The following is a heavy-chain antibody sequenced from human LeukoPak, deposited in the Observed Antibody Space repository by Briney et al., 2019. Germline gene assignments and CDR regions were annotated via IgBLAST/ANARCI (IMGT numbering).Heavy chain of an antibody. D-gene: IGHD1-26*01. CDR2: ISSSSSYI. J-gene: IGHJ4*02. CDR3: ARDGRGTTFGY. Sequence: PGGSLRLSCAASGFTFSSYSMNWARQAPGKGLEWVSSISSSSSYIYYADSAKGRFTISRDNAKNSLYLQMNSLRAEDTAVYYCARDGRGTTFGYWGQGTLVTVSS. V-gene: IGHV3-21*01. CDR1: GFTFSSYS.